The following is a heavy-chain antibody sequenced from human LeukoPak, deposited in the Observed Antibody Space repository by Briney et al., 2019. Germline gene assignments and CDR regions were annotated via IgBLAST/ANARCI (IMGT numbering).Heavy chain of an antibody. CDR1: GFTFGVYD. D-gene: IGHD6-19*01. V-gene: IGHV3-43*02. J-gene: IGHJ5*02. CDR2: IRADGGTT. Sequence: PGGPLTLPCAASGFTFGVYDMHWLRQAPGKGLEWVSLIRADGGTTHYADSVKGRLTISRDNTKKSLYLQMYSLRAEDTAIYYCARRFSGWSSHWFDPWGQGTLVTVSS. CDR3: ARRFSGWSSHWFDP.